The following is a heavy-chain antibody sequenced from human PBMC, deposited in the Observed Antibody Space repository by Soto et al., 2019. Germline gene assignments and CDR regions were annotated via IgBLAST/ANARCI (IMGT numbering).Heavy chain of an antibody. CDR2: ISYDGSNK. Sequence: QVQLVESGGGVVQPGRSLRLSCAASGFTFSSYGMHWVRQAPGKGLEWVAVISYDGSNKYYADSVKGRFTISRDNSKNTLYLQMNSRRAEDTAVYYCAKDRRYSGYDKYYYYYYGMDVWGQGTTVTVSS. CDR1: GFTFSSYG. J-gene: IGHJ6*02. V-gene: IGHV3-30*18. CDR3: AKDRRYSGYDKYYYYYYGMDV. D-gene: IGHD5-12*01.